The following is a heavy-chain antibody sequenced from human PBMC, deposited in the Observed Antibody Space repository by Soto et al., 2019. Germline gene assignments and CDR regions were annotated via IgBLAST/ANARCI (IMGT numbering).Heavy chain of an antibody. D-gene: IGHD2-8*01. V-gene: IGHV4-30-4*01. Sequence: QVQLQESGQGPVKPSQTLSLPCTVSGGSNSSDDYYWSWIRQPPGKGLEWIGYIYYSGSTYYNPSLKSRVTVSVDTSRNQFSLKLSSVTAADTAVYYCARGGRTKGLDIWGQETMVTVSS. CDR1: GGSNSSDDYY. CDR3: ARGGRTKGLDI. J-gene: IGHJ3*02. CDR2: IYYSGST.